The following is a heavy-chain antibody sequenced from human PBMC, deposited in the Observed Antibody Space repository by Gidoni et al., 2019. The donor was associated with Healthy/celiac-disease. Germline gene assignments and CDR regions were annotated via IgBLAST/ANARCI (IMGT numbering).Heavy chain of an antibody. CDR1: GDSVSSNSAA. CDR3: ARAVSRMTTVVISQNFDY. CDR2: TYYRSKWYN. Sequence: QVQLQQSGPGLVKPSQTLSLTCAISGDSVSSNSAAWNWIRQSPSRGLEWLGRTYYRSKWYNDYAVSVKSRITINPDTSKNQFSLQLNSVTPEDTAVYYCARAVSRMTTVVISQNFDYWGQGTLVTVSS. V-gene: IGHV6-1*01. J-gene: IGHJ4*02. D-gene: IGHD4-17*01.